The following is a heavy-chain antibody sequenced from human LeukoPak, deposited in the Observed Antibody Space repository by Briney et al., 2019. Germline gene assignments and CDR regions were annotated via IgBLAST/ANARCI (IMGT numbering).Heavy chain of an antibody. D-gene: IGHD3-3*01. CDR2: LDPEDGET. Sequence: ASVKVSCKVSGYTLTELSMHWVRQAPGKGLEWMGGLDPEDGETIYAQKFQGRVTMTEDTSTDTAYMELSSLRSEDTAVYYCATIRLRFLEWLPFDYWGQGTLVTVSS. CDR3: ATIRLRFLEWLPFDY. V-gene: IGHV1-24*01. J-gene: IGHJ4*02. CDR1: GYTLTELS.